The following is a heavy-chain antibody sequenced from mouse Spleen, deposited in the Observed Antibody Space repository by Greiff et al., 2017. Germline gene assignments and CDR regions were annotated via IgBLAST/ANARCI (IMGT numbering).Heavy chain of an antibody. CDR2: IYPGDGDT. CDR3: ASYDGSAMDY. D-gene: IGHD2-1*01. Sequence: QVQLQQSGPELVKPGASVKISCKASGYAFSSSWMNWVKQRPGKGLEWIGRIYPGDGDTNYSEKFKGKATLTADKSSSTAYMQLSSLTSEDSAVYFCASYDGSAMDYWGQGTSVTVSS. CDR1: GYAFSSSW. J-gene: IGHJ4*01. V-gene: IGHV1-82*01.